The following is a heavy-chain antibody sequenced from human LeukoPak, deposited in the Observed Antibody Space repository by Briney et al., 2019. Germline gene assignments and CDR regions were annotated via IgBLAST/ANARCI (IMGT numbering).Heavy chain of an antibody. J-gene: IGHJ6*03. D-gene: IGHD6-13*01. Sequence: GGSLRLSCAASGFTFSSYAMSWVRQAPGKGLEWVSAISGSGGSTYYADSVKGRFTISRDNSKNTLYLQMNSLRAEDTAVYYCARARSSSWSYYMDVWGKGTTITVSS. V-gene: IGHV3-23*01. CDR2: ISGSGGST. CDR3: ARARSSSWSYYMDV. CDR1: GFTFSSYA.